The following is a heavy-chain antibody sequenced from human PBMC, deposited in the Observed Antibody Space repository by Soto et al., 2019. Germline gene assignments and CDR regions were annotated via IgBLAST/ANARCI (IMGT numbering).Heavy chain of an antibody. V-gene: IGHV3-11*01. J-gene: IGHJ4*02. CDR3: ARDYPPQVGSGYYFVDY. D-gene: IGHD3-22*01. Sequence: SVKGRFTISRDNAKNSLYLQMNSLRAEDTAVYYCARDYPPQVGSGYYFVDYWGQGTLVTVSS.